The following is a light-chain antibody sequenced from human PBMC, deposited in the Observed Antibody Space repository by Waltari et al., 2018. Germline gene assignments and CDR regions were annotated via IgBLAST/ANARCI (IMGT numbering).Light chain of an antibody. Sequence: DIQMTQSPSTLSASVGDRVTITCRASQGVGRWLAWYQQKAGKDPRCLISKASNLESGVPARFSGSGSGTEFTLTISSLQPDDFATYYCQHYNSYSSWTFGQGTKVEIK. J-gene: IGKJ1*01. V-gene: IGKV1-5*03. CDR2: KAS. CDR1: QGVGRW. CDR3: QHYNSYSSWT.